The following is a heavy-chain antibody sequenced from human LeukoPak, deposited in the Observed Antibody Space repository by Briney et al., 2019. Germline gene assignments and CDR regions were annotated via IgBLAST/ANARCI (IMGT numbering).Heavy chain of an antibody. CDR1: GFTVSSIY. CDR2: IYSDGNT. Sequence: GGSLRLSCAVSGFTVSSIYMSWVRQAPGKGLEWVSSIYSDGNTYYADSVKGRFTISRDSSRNTLYLQMNSLRVEDSAVYYCAEDTHSSSWYDHWGQGTLVTVSS. J-gene: IGHJ5*02. D-gene: IGHD6-13*01. CDR3: AEDTHSSSWYDH. V-gene: IGHV3-53*01.